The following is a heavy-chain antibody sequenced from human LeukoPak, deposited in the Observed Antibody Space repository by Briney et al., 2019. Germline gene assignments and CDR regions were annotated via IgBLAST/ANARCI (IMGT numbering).Heavy chain of an antibody. V-gene: IGHV1-69*06. D-gene: IGHD1-26*01. Sequence: ASVKVSCKASGGTFSSYAISWVRQAPGQGLEWMGGIIPMFGTANYAQKFQGRVTITADKSTSTAYMELSSLRSQDTAVYYCACQIEVGATHRGFYYYMDVWGKGTTVTVSS. CDR3: ACQIEVGATHRGFYYYMDV. CDR1: GGTFSSYA. CDR2: IIPMFGTA. J-gene: IGHJ6*03.